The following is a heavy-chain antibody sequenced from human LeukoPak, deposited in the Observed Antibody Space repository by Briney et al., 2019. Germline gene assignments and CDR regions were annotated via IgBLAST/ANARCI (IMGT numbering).Heavy chain of an antibody. D-gene: IGHD6-13*01. V-gene: IGHV4-59*01. Sequence: SETLSLTCTVSGGSISSYYWSWLRQPPGKGLEWIGYIYYSGSTNCNPSLKSRVTISVDTSKNQFSLKLSSVTAADTAVYYCASHIAAAGTTFDYWGQGTLVTVSS. J-gene: IGHJ4*02. CDR3: ASHIAAAGTTFDY. CDR1: GGSISSYY. CDR2: IYYSGST.